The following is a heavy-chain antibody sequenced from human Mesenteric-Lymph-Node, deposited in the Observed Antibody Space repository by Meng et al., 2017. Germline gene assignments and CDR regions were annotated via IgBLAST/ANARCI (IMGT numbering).Heavy chain of an antibody. V-gene: IGHV4-59*01. J-gene: IGHJ6*02. CDR3: ERDPGTDYYGMDV. CDR1: GGSISSYY. Sequence: GSLRLSCTVSGGSISSYYRSWIRQPPGKGLEWIGYIYYSGSTNYNPSRKSRVTISVETSQNQFSLKLSSVTAADTAVYYCERDPGTDYYGMDVWGQGTTVTVSS. CDR2: IYYSGST.